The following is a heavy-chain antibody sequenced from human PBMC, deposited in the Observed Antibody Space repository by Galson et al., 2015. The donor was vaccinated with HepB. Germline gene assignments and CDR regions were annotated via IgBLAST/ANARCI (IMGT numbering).Heavy chain of an antibody. V-gene: IGHV3-21*01. CDR3: ATKGYSSSDGLPT. CDR2: ISSSSSYI. J-gene: IGHJ5*02. D-gene: IGHD6-13*01. CDR1: GFTFSSYS. Sequence: SLRLSCAASGFTFSSYSMNWVRQAPGKGLEWVSSISSSSSYIYYADSVKGRFTISRDNAKNSLYLQMNSLRAEDTAVYYCATKGYSSSDGLPTWGQGTLVTVSS.